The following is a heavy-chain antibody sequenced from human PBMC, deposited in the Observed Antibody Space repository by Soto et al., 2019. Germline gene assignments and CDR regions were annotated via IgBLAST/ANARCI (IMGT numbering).Heavy chain of an antibody. V-gene: IGHV4-39*07. D-gene: IGHD2-2*01. Sequence: SETLSLTCTVSGGSISSSSYYWGWIRQPPGKGLEWIGSIYYSGSTNYNPSLKSRVTISVDTSKNQFSLKLSSVTAADTAVYYCASSTSDHCSSISCPPGNWGQGTLVTVSS. CDR1: GGSISSSSYY. CDR3: ASSTSDHCSSISCPPGN. CDR2: IYYSGST. J-gene: IGHJ4*02.